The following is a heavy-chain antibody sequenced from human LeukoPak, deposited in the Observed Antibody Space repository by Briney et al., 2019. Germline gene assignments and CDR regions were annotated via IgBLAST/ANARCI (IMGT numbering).Heavy chain of an antibody. J-gene: IGHJ4*02. Sequence: ASVKVSCKASGYTFTDYYMHWVRQAPGQGLEWMGWINPNSGGTNYAQKFQGRVTMTRDTSISTAYMELSRLRSDDTAVYYCARDWGLRSSISYYFDYWGQGTLVTVSS. V-gene: IGHV1-2*02. CDR2: INPNSGGT. CDR1: GYTFTDYY. CDR3: ARDWGLRSSISYYFDY. D-gene: IGHD6-13*01.